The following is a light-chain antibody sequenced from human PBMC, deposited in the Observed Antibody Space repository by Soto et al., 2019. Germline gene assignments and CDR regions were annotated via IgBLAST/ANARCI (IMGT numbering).Light chain of an antibody. Sequence: SCRASQSVSSSSLAWYQQNPGQAPRLLIYEASSRATGIPDRFSGSGSGTDFTLTISRLEPEDFAVYYCQQYRTFGQGTKVDIK. V-gene: IGKV3-20*01. CDR3: QQYRT. CDR1: QSVSSSS. J-gene: IGKJ1*01. CDR2: EAS.